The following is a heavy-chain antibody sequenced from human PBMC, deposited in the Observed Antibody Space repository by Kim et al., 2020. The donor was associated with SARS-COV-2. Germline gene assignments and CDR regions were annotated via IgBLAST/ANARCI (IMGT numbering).Heavy chain of an antibody. CDR3: ARTIVGATGRVDAFDI. D-gene: IGHD1-26*01. V-gene: IGHV1-46*01. Sequence: ASVKVSCKASGYTFTSYYMHWVRQAPGQGLEWMGIINPSGGSTSYAQKFQGRVTMTRDTSTSTVYMELSSLRSEDTAVYYCARTIVGATGRVDAFDIWGQGTMVTVSS. J-gene: IGHJ3*02. CDR2: INPSGGST. CDR1: GYTFTSYY.